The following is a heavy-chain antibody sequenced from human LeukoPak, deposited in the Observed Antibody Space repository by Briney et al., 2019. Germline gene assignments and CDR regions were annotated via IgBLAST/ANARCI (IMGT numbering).Heavy chain of an antibody. CDR2: MNPDSGNT. CDR1: GYTFTTYD. CDR3: ARVNTMVRGGGTDAWGTDAFDI. V-gene: IGHV1-8*01. J-gene: IGHJ3*02. D-gene: IGHD3-10*01. Sequence: ASVTVSFKASGYTFTTYDISGVRQATGQGREWMGRMNPDSGNTDCSQKFQGRINMTRNTSISAAYMELSSLRSEDTAVYYCARVNTMVRGGGTDAWGTDAFDIWGQGTMVTVSS.